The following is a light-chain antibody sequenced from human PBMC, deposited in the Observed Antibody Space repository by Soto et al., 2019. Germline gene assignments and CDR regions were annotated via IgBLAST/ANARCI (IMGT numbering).Light chain of an antibody. CDR2: AAS. J-gene: IGKJ1*01. CDR3: QQYGSSGT. V-gene: IGKV1D-17*01. CDR1: QGISNY. Sequence: NIQMTQSPSAMSASVGDRVTITCRARQGISNYLAWFQQKPGKVPKHLIYAASSLQSGVPSRFSGSGSGTEFTLTISRLEPEDFAVYYCQQYGSSGTFGQGTKVDI.